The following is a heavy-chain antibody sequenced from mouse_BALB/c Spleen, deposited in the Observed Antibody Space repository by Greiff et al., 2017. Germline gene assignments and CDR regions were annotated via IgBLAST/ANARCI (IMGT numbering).Heavy chain of an antibody. Sequence: EVQGVESGGGLVQPGGSRKLSCAASGFTFRSFGMHWVRQAPEKGLEWVAYISSGSSTIYYADTVKGRFTISRDNPKNTLFLQMTSLRSEDTAMYYCARYDSHQAWFAYWGQGTLVTVSA. J-gene: IGHJ3*01. V-gene: IGHV5-17*02. CDR2: ISSGSSTI. CDR1: GFTFRSFG. D-gene: IGHD2-12*01. CDR3: ARYDSHQAWFAY.